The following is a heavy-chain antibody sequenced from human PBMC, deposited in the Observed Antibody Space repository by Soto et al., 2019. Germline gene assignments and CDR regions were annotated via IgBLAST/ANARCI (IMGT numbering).Heavy chain of an antibody. CDR3: AKDWGSSGWFNWFNP. Sequence: QVQLVESGGGVVQPGESLQVACAASGFTVATTGMHWVRQAPGKELEWVAMISHSGTSKVYIDSVQGRFTISRDNARNNLYLQMSSLRPEDTAIYYCAKDWGSSGWFNWFNPWGQGVLVTVSS. J-gene: IGHJ5*02. D-gene: IGHD6-19*01. CDR2: ISHSGTSK. V-gene: IGHV3-30*18. CDR1: GFTVATTG.